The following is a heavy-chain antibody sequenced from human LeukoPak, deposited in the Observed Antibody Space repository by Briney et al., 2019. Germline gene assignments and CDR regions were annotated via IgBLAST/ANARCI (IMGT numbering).Heavy chain of an antibody. CDR2: FDPEDGET. CDR3: ATRYNWNEDY. D-gene: IGHD1-20*01. J-gene: IGHJ4*02. CDR1: GYTLTELS. V-gene: IGHV1-24*01. Sequence: ASVKVSCKVSGYTLTELSVHWVRQAPGKGLEWMGGFDPEDGETIYAQKFQDRVTMTEDTSTDTAYMELSSLRSEDTAVYYCATRYNWNEDYWGQGTLVTVSS.